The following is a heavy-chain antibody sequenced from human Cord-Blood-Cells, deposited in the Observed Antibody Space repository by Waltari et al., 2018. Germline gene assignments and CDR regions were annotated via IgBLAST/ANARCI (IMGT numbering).Heavy chain of an antibody. CDR1: GGSFSGYY. J-gene: IGHJ4*02. Sequence: QVQLQQWGAGLLKPSETLSLTCAVYGGSFSGYYWSWIRQPPGKGLEWIGEINHSGSTNYNPPLKSRVTISVDTSKNQFSLKLSSVTAADTAVYYCARRGIAAAGFDYWGQGTLVTVSS. V-gene: IGHV4-34*01. CDR2: INHSGST. D-gene: IGHD6-13*01. CDR3: ARRGIAAAGFDY.